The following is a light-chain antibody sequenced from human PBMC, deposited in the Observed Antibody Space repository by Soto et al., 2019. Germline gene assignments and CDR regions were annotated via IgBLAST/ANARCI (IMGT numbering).Light chain of an antibody. CDR3: QQYNNWPPLT. J-gene: IGKJ4*01. CDR1: QSVSSN. Sequence: EIVMTQSPATLSVSPGERATLSCRASQSVSSNLAWYQQKPGQAPRLLIYGASTTATGIPARFSGSGSGTEFTLTITSLQSVGFAGYYCQQYNNWPPLTVGGGTEVEIK. CDR2: GAS. V-gene: IGKV3-15*01.